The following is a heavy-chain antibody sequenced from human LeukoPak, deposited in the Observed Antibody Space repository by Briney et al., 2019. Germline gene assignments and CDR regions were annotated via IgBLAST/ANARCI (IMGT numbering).Heavy chain of an antibody. CDR3: TTYYDYVWRDV. D-gene: IGHD3-16*01. CDR2: IKSKTDGGTT. CDR1: GFTFSNAW. Sequence: PGGSLRLSCAASGFTFSNAWMSWVRQAPGKGLEWVGRIKSKTDGGTTDYAAPVKGRFTTSRDDSKNTLYLQMNSLKTEDTAVYYCTTYYDYVWRDVWGKGTTVTVSS. J-gene: IGHJ6*04. V-gene: IGHV3-15*01.